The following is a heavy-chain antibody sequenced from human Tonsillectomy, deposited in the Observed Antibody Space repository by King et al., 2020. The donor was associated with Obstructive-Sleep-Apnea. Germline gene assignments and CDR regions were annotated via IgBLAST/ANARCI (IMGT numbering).Heavy chain of an antibody. Sequence: QLVQSGGEVKKPGASVRVSCKASGYNFKTYGLSWVRQAPGQGLEWRGWISGHNGDTNYAQRPPGRVVMTADTTTSTAYMELGSLTPDDTAVYYCARDLFYYNSGTSYEDTFDIWGQGTMVTVSS. D-gene: IGHD3-10*01. CDR3: ARDLFYYNSGTSYEDTFDI. J-gene: IGHJ3*02. CDR1: GYNFKTYG. CDR2: ISGHNGDT. V-gene: IGHV1-18*01.